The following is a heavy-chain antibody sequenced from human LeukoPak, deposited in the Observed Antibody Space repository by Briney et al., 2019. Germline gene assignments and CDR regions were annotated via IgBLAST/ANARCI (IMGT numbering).Heavy chain of an antibody. D-gene: IGHD2/OR15-2a*01. V-gene: IGHV3-21*03. CDR3: ARDFYDGFALDY. J-gene: IGHJ4*02. CDR1: GFTFSRYS. Sequence: GGSLRLSCAVSGFTFSRYSMNWVRRAPGKGLQWVSSISSGSSYVYYSDSVKGRFTISRDNARNSLYLQMDNLRAEDTGVYYCARDFYDGFALDYWGQGTLVTVSS. CDR2: ISSGSSYV.